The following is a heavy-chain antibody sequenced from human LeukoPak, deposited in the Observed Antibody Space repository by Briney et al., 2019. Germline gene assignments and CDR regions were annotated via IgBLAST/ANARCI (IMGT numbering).Heavy chain of an antibody. Sequence: PGGSLRLSCAASGFTFSSYWMSWVRQAPGKGLEWVANMNQDGSEKYYVDSVKGRFTISRDNAKNSLYLQMNSLRAEDTAVYYCAKTGEYSSSDLRVQDPTYWFDYWGQGTLVTVSS. CDR1: GFTFSSYW. CDR3: AKTGEYSSSDLRVQDPTYWFDY. J-gene: IGHJ4*02. V-gene: IGHV3-7*01. D-gene: IGHD6-6*01. CDR2: MNQDGSEK.